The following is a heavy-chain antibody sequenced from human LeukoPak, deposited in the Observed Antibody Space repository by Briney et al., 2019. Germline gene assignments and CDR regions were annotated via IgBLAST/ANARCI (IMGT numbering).Heavy chain of an antibody. CDR2: IYYSGST. V-gene: IGHV4-39*07. Sequence: PSETLSLTCTVSGGSISSSYHYWGWIRQPPGKGLEWIVSIYYSGSTYYNPSLKSRVTISVDTSKNQFSLKLSSVTAADTAVYYCASIDSSGYFPSGYFDYWGQGTLVTVSS. J-gene: IGHJ4*02. D-gene: IGHD3-22*01. CDR1: GGSISSSYHY. CDR3: ASIDSSGYFPSGYFDY.